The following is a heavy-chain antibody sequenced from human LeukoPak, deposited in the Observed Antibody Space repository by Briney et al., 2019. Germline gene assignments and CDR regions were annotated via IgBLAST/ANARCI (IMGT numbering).Heavy chain of an antibody. V-gene: IGHV4-4*07. Sequence: SETLSLTCTVSGGPISSYYWSWIRQPAGKGLEWIGRIYTSGSTNYNPSLKSRVTMSVDTSKNQFSLKLSSVTAADTAVYYCARDMSYYYGSGSYYNWPKGGFDPWGQGTLVTVSS. CDR2: IYTSGST. J-gene: IGHJ5*02. CDR1: GGPISSYY. CDR3: ARDMSYYYGSGSYYNWPKGGFDP. D-gene: IGHD3-10*01.